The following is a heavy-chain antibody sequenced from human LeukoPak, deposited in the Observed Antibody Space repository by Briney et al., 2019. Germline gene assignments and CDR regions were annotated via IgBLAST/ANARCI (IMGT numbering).Heavy chain of an antibody. CDR3: ARHPSGITMTEA. Sequence: SETLSLTCTVSGGSISSGGYYWGWVRQPPGKGLEWIGGIYYSGSTYYNPSLRSRVTISVDTSRNQFSLKLSSVTAADTAVCYCARHPSGITMTEAWGQGTLVTVSS. J-gene: IGHJ5*02. V-gene: IGHV4-39*01. D-gene: IGHD3-22*01. CDR1: GGSISSGGYY. CDR2: IYYSGST.